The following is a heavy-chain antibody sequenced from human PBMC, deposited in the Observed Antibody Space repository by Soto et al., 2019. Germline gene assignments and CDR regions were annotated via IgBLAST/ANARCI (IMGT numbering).Heavy chain of an antibody. Sequence: ASVKVSCKASGGTFSSYAISWVRQAPGQGLEWMGGIIPIFGTANYAQKFQGRVTITADESTSTAYMELSSLRSEDTAVYYCARVWDGYTSYYFDYWGQGTLVTVSS. D-gene: IGHD5-12*01. V-gene: IGHV1-69*13. CDR2: IIPIFGTA. CDR1: GGTFSSYA. J-gene: IGHJ4*02. CDR3: ARVWDGYTSYYFDY.